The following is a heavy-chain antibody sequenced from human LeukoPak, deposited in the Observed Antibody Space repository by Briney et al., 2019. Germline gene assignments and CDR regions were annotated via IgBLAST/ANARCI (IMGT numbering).Heavy chain of an antibody. J-gene: IGHJ4*02. CDR2: IIPILGIA. CDR1: GGTFSSYA. CDR3: ASLYYDILTGYTY. Sequence: GSSVKVSCKASGGTFSSYAISWVQQAPGQGLEWMGRIIPILGIANYAQKFQGRVTITADKSTSTAYMELSSLRSEDTAVYYCASLYYDILTGYTYWGQGTLVTVSS. D-gene: IGHD3-9*01. V-gene: IGHV1-69*04.